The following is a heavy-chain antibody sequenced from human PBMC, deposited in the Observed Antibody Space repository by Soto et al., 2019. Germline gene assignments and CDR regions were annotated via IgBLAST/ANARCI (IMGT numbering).Heavy chain of an antibody. D-gene: IGHD2-2*01. CDR3: AKGQRYQLLSLVMDWFAP. CDR1: GFTFSSYA. CDR2: ISGSGGST. Sequence: PGGSLRLSCAASGFTFSSYAMSWVRQAPGKGLEWVSAISGSGGSTYYADSVKGRFTISRDNSKNTLYLQMNSLRAEDTAVYYCAKGQRYQLLSLVMDWFAPWGQGTLVTVSS. J-gene: IGHJ5*02. V-gene: IGHV3-23*01.